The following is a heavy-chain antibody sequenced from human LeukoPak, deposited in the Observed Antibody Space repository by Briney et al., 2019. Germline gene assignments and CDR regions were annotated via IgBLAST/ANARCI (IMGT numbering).Heavy chain of an antibody. CDR1: GGSISSYY. Sequence: SETLSLTCTVSGGSISSYYWSWIRQPPGKGLEWIGHIYNSGDTNYNPSLKGRVTISVDTSKNQFSLKLSSVTAADTAMYYCAKLTGDRYYYYGMDVWGQGTTVTVSS. CDR3: AKLTGDRYYYYGMDV. J-gene: IGHJ6*02. V-gene: IGHV4-59*08. CDR2: IYNSGDT. D-gene: IGHD7-27*01.